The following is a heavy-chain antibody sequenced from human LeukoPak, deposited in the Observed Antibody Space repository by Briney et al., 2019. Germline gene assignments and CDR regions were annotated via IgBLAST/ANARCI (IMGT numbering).Heavy chain of an antibody. CDR1: GGSISSYY. J-gene: IGHJ6*02. CDR2: IYYSGST. CDR3: ARTRPGIAAAGPYYYYGMDV. Sequence: SETLSLTCTVSGGSISSYYWSWIRQPPGKGLEWIGYIYYSGSTNYNPSLKSRVTISVDTSKNQFSLKLSSVTAADTAVYYCARTRPGIAAAGPYYYYGMDVWGQGTTATVSS. V-gene: IGHV4-59*08. D-gene: IGHD6-13*01.